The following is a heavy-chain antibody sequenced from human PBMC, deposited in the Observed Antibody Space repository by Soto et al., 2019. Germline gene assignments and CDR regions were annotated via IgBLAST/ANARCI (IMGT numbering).Heavy chain of an antibody. CDR2: IDWDDDK. V-gene: IGHV2-70*11. D-gene: IGHD3-10*01. CDR3: ARIKDMGRGANDAFDI. CDR1: GFSLSTSGMC. J-gene: IGHJ3*02. Sequence: SGPTLVNPTQTLTLTCTFSGFSLSTSGMCVSWIRQPPGKALEWLARIDWDDDKYYSTSLKTRLTISKDTSKNQVVLTMTNMDPVDTATYYCARIKDMGRGANDAFDIWGQGTMVTVSS.